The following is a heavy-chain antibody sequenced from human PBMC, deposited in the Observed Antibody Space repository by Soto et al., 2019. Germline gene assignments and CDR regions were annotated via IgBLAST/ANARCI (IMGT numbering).Heavy chain of an antibody. CDR1: GGSISSYY. CDR3: ARDSRTHNQYFDY. Sequence: SETLSLTCTVSGGSISSYYWSWIRQPPGKGLEWIGYIYYSGSTNYNPSLKSRVTISVDTSKNQFSLKLSSVTAADTAVYYCARDSRTHNQYFDYWGQGTLVTVSS. V-gene: IGHV4-59*01. D-gene: IGHD1-1*01. CDR2: IYYSGST. J-gene: IGHJ4*02.